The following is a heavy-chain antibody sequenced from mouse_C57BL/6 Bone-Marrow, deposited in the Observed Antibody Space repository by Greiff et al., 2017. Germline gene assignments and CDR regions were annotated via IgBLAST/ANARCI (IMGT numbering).Heavy chain of an antibody. CDR2: IDPSDSYT. Sequence: VQLQQPGAELVMPGASVKLSCKASGYTFTSSWMHWVKQRPGQGLEWIGAIDPSDSYTNYNQKFKGKSPLTVDKSSITAYMQLSSLTSEDSAVYYCANLLSYWGQGTLVTGSA. CDR1: GYTFTSSW. V-gene: IGHV1-69*01. J-gene: IGHJ3*01. CDR3: ANLLSY.